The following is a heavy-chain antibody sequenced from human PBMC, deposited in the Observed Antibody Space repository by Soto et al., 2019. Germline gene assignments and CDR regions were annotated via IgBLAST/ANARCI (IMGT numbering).Heavy chain of an antibody. J-gene: IGHJ4*03. V-gene: IGHV3-53*01. CDR1: GFTVSSKY. CDR2: IWSAGLI. Sequence: GGSLRLSCAASGFTVSSKYMSWVRQAPGKGLEWVSIIWSAGLIYYADSVRGRFTISRDISKNTLHLQMNSLRAEDTALYYCAKKEEYDHVWGKSPLDWGQGTLVTVSS. D-gene: IGHD3-16*01. CDR3: AKKEEYDHVWGKSPLD.